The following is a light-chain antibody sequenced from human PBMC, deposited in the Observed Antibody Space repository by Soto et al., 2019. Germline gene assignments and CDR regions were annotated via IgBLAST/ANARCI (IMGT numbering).Light chain of an antibody. CDR1: QTINTW. Sequence: DIQMTQSPSTLSASVGERVTITCRASQTINTWLAWYQHKPGKAPKLLIYDASTLQTGVPSRFSGSGSGTDFTLTISSLQPEDFAAYYCQQSSSFPLTFGPGTKVDIK. J-gene: IGKJ3*01. V-gene: IGKV1-5*01. CDR3: QQSSSFPLT. CDR2: DAS.